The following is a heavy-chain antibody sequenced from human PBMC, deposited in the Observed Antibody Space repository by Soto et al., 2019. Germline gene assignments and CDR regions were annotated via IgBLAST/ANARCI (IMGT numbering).Heavy chain of an antibody. CDR1: GFTFSSYA. J-gene: IGHJ4*02. CDR2: ISGSGGST. D-gene: IGHD2-2*01. V-gene: IGHV3-23*01. Sequence: VQLLESGGGLVQPGGSLRLSCAASGFTFSSYAMSWVRQVPGKGLEWVSTISGSGGSTYYADSVKGRFTISRDNSKNALYLQMNSLRAEDTAVYYCAKQPRSISCYDYWGQGTLVTVSS. CDR3: AKQPRSISCYDY.